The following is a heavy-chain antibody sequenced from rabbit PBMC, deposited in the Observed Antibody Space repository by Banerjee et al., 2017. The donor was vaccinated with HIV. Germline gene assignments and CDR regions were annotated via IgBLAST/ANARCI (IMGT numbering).Heavy chain of an antibody. D-gene: IGHD6-1*01. Sequence: QEQLEESGGDLVKPEGSLTLTCTASGFSFSSSYYMCWVRQAPGKGLELIACIHTSSGSTYYANWAKGRFTISKTSSTTVTLQMTSLTAADTATYFCARNHTGWGGYGYAPFKFWGQGTLVTVS. CDR2: IHTSSGST. CDR1: GFSFSSSYY. V-gene: IGHV1S45*01. CDR3: ARNHTGWGGYGYAPFKF. J-gene: IGHJ4*01.